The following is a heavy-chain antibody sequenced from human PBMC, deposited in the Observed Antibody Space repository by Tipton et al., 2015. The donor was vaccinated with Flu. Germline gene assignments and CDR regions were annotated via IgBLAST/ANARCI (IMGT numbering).Heavy chain of an antibody. CDR2: IKSKGDGGTE. Sequence: GSLRLSCAASGLTFSNPWLAWVRQAPGMGLEWVARIKSKGDGGTEDYAAPVKGRFTISRDDSKNTLYLQMNSLKIEDTGVYYCSARYCSGGSCYSDDFFDYWGQGTLVTVSS. J-gene: IGHJ4*02. V-gene: IGHV3-15*01. CDR3: SARYCSGGSCYSDDFFDY. D-gene: IGHD2-15*01. CDR1: GLTFSNPW.